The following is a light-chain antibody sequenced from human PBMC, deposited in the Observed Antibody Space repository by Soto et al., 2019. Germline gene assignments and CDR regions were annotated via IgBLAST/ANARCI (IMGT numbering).Light chain of an antibody. Sequence: DIVLTQSPGTLSLSPGERATLSCRASQSVGSDYLAWYQQKRGQAPRRLMYGASSRATGIPDRFSGSGSGTDFTLTISRLEPEDSAVYYCQQYGNLMYTFGQGTKLEIK. CDR1: QSVGSDY. J-gene: IGKJ2*01. V-gene: IGKV3-20*01. CDR3: QQYGNLMYT. CDR2: GAS.